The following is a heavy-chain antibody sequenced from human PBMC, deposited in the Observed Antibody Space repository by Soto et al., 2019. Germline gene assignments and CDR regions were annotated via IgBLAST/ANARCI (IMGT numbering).Heavy chain of an antibody. CDR2: IYWDDDK. CDR1: GFSLSTSGVG. V-gene: IGHV2-5*02. D-gene: IGHD4-17*01. J-gene: IGHJ3*02. Sequence: QITLKESGPPLVKVTQTLTLTCTFSGFSLSTSGVGVGWIRQPPGKALEWLALIYWDDDKRYSPSLNSRLTITKDTAKNQVVLTMTNMAPVDTATYYCAHGPTVSGAFDIWGQGTMGTVSS. CDR3: AHGPTVSGAFDI.